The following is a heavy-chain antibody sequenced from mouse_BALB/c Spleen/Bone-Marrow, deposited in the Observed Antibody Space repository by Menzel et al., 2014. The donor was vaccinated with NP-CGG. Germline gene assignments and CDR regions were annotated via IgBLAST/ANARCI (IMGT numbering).Heavy chain of an antibody. Sequence: VQVVESGAEVMKSGASVKISCRATGYRFSSFWIEWIKQRPGHGLEWIGKILPGSGSTNYNEKFKGKATLSADTSSNAAYMQPSSLTSEDSAVYFCAREGAFYGNPFDFWGQGTTLTVSS. CDR3: AREGAFYGNPFDF. J-gene: IGHJ2*01. V-gene: IGHV1-9*01. CDR2: ILPGSGST. D-gene: IGHD2-10*01. CDR1: GYRFSSFW.